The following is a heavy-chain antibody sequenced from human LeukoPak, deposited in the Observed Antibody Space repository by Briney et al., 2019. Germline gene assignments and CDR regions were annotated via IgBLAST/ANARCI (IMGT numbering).Heavy chain of an antibody. V-gene: IGHV3-73*01. CDR3: TRREWGSSAPIDY. CDR1: GFTLSGSA. Sequence: GGSLKLSCAASGFTLSGSAMHWVRQASGKGLEWVGRIRSKANSYATAYAASVKGRFTISRDDSKNTAYLQMNSLKTEDTAVYYCTRREWGSSAPIDYWGQGTLVTVSS. CDR2: IRSKANSYAT. D-gene: IGHD3-16*01. J-gene: IGHJ4*02.